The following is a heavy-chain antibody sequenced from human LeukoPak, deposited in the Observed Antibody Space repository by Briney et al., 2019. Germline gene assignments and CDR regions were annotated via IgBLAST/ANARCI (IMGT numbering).Heavy chain of an antibody. CDR2: IRYDGSNK. Sequence: PGGSLRLSWAASGFTFSSDGMHWVRQAPGKGLEWVAFIRYDGSNKYYSDSVKGRFSISRDNSKNTLYLQMNSLRVEDTAVYYCVKDWLLQDYWGQGTMVTVSS. CDR1: GFTFSSDG. V-gene: IGHV3-30*02. CDR3: VKDWLLQDY. J-gene: IGHJ4*01. D-gene: IGHD3-22*01.